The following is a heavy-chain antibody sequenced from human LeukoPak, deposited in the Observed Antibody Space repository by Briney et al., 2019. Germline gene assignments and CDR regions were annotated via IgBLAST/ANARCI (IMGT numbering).Heavy chain of an antibody. CDR1: GFTFDDYA. CDR2: ISWNSGSI. Sequence: GGSLRLSCAASGFTFDDYAMHWVRQAPGKGLEWVSGISWNSGSIGYADSVKGRFTISRDNAKNSLYLQMNSLRAEDTALYYCAKDPMVRGVIIGGNWFDPWGQGTLVTVSS. V-gene: IGHV3-9*01. CDR3: AKDPMVRGVIIGGNWFDP. D-gene: IGHD3-10*01. J-gene: IGHJ5*02.